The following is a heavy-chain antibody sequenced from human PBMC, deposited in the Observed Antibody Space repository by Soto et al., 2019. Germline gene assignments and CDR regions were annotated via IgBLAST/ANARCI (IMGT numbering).Heavy chain of an antibody. CDR3: ASSQKGYNWNYFDH. Sequence: SETLSLTCSVSGGSISVSYYYWVWLRQSPGRGPEWIGSFFYTGFTSYNPSLESRVSVSVDTSKNQFSLKVSAVTAADTAVYYCASSQKGYNWNYFDHWGQGALVTVSS. CDR2: FFYTGFT. V-gene: IGHV4-39*01. D-gene: IGHD1-20*01. J-gene: IGHJ4*02. CDR1: GGSISVSYYY.